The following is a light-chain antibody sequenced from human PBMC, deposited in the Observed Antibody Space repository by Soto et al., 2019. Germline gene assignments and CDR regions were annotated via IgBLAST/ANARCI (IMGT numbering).Light chain of an antibody. CDR2: GAS. CDR1: QGIGDT. V-gene: IGKV3-15*01. CDR3: QQYNGWPPLIT. J-gene: IGKJ5*01. Sequence: IVMTKSSVTLSVYPREGATLSCMASQGIGDTLAWYQQKPGQTPRLLIYGASTRATGIPARFSGSGSGTEFTLTISSLQSEDFAVYCCQQYNGWPPLITFAQGTRLAVK.